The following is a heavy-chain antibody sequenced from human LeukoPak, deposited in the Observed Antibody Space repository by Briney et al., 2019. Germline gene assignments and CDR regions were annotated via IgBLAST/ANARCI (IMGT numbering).Heavy chain of an antibody. V-gene: IGHV4-61*02. CDR3: ARSILREDDY. D-gene: IGHD4-17*01. CDR1: GDSISSGNYY. CDR2: IYTSGST. J-gene: IGHJ4*01. Sequence: PSQTLSLTCTVSGDSISSGNYYWSWIRQPAGKGLEWIGRIYTSGSTNYNPSLKSRVTISIDTSKKQFSLELSSVTAADTAVYYCARSILREDDYWGRGTLVTVPS.